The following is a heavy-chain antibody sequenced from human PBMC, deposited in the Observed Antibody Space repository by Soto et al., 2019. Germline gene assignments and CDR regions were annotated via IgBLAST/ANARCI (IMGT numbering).Heavy chain of an antibody. Sequence: ASVKVSCKASGYSFIDYYMHWVRQAPGQGFEWMGRISPKSGGTNYAQKFEGRVTMTWDTSLNTAYMELSSLVSEDTAVYYCARPPGYISDWYYFDLWGQGTLVTVSS. CDR3: ARPPGYISDWYYFDL. CDR2: ISPKSGGT. CDR1: GYSFIDYY. D-gene: IGHD3-9*01. J-gene: IGHJ4*02. V-gene: IGHV1-2*02.